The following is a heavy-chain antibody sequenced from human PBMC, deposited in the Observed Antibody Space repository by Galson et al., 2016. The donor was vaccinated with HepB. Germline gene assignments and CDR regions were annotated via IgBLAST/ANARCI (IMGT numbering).Heavy chain of an antibody. CDR1: GGSISRNNW. J-gene: IGHJ3*02. Sequence: SETLSLTCAVSGGSISRNNWWSWVRQPPGKRLEWIGEIFHSGSTNYNPSLKSRVTMSVDKSKNHVSLKLISVTAADTAMYYRASYLLQSWAGSDAFDTWGLGTMVTVSS. CDR2: IFHSGST. V-gene: IGHV4-4*02. D-gene: IGHD4-11*01. CDR3: ASYLLQSWAGSDAFDT.